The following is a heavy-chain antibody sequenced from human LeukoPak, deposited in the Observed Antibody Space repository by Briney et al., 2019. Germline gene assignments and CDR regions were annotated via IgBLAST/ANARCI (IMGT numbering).Heavy chain of an antibody. V-gene: IGHV1-46*01. D-gene: IGHD3-10*01. CDR1: GYTFTGHY. CDR2: INPSGGST. J-gene: IGHJ4*02. Sequence: ASVKVSCKTSGYTFTGHYMFWVRQAPGQGLEWMGIINPSGGSTSYAQKFQGRVTMTRDTSTSTVYMELSSLRSEDTAVYYCARRSSMVRGVSFDYWGQGTLVTVSS. CDR3: ARRSSMVRGVSFDY.